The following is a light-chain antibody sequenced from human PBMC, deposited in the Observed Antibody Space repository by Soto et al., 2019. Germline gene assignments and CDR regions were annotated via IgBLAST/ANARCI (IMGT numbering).Light chain of an antibody. J-gene: IGLJ2*01. V-gene: IGLV2-14*01. Sequence: QSVLTQPASVSGSPGQSITISCTGTSSDVGGYNLVSWYQQHPGKAPKLMIYDVSNRPSGVSNRFSGSKSGNTASLTISGLQAEDEADYYCSSYTTTSTVVFGGGTKVTVL. CDR2: DVS. CDR1: SSDVGGYNL. CDR3: SSYTTTSTVV.